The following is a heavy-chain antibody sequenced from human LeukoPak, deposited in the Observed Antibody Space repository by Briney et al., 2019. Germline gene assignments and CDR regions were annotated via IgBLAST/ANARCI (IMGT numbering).Heavy chain of an antibody. J-gene: IGHJ3*02. V-gene: IGHV4-59*08. D-gene: IGHD2-2*01. CDR3: ATNAGPAALDAIDI. CDR1: GDSINRHY. CDR2: ISYRGST. Sequence: SETLSLTCTVSGDSINRHYWSWIRQTPGKGLEWIGYISYRGSTNYNRSLKSRVTISIDTSNNQFSLRLSSVTAADTAVYYCATNAGPAALDAIDIWGQGTIVIVSS.